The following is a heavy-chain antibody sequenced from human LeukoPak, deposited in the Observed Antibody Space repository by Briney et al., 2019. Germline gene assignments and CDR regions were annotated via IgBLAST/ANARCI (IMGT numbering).Heavy chain of an antibody. CDR3: AITPDIVVVPAAIFPSDWFDP. J-gene: IGHJ5*02. V-gene: IGHV1-2*02. D-gene: IGHD2-2*02. CDR1: GGTFSSYA. CDR2: IIPISGGT. Sequence: ASVKVSCKASGGTFSSYAISWVRQAPGQGLEWMGRIIPISGGTNYAQKFQGRVTMTRDTSISTAYMELSRLRSDDTAVYYCAITPDIVVVPAAIFPSDWFDPWGQGTLVTVSS.